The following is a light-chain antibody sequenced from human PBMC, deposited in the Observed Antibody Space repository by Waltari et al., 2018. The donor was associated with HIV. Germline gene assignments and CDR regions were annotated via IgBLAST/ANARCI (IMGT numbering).Light chain of an antibody. V-gene: IGLV3-25*03. CDR3: QAADSSGTYV. Sequence: SYELTQPPSVSVSPGQTARITCSGDALPTQYAYWYQQKPGQAPVRVIYKDSERPSGIPERFSGSSSGKTVTLTISGVQAEDEADYYCQAADSSGTYVFGTGTKVTVL. CDR1: ALPTQY. CDR2: KDS. J-gene: IGLJ1*01.